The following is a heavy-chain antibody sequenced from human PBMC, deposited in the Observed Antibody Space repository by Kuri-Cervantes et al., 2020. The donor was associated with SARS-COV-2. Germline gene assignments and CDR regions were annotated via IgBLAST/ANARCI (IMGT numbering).Heavy chain of an antibody. Sequence: SCAVSGGSISSSNWWSWVRQPPGKGLEWIGEIYHSGSTNYNPSLKSRVTISVDKSKNQFSLKLSSVTAADTAVYYCARDWAPGFWSGYEDYWGQGTLVTASS. D-gene: IGHD3-3*01. V-gene: IGHV4-4*02. CDR3: ARDWAPGFWSGYEDY. CDR1: GGSISSSNW. CDR2: IYHSGST. J-gene: IGHJ4*02.